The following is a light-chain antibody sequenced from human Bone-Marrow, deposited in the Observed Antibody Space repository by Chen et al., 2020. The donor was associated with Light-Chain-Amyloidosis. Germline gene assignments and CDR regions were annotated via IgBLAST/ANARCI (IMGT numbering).Light chain of an antibody. CDR1: SSDVGGYNY. Sequence: QSALTQPPSASGSPGQSVTISCTGTSSDVGGYNYVPWYQQHPGKAPKFMIYEVSKRPSGVPDRFSGSKSGNTASLTVSGLQAEDEADYYCSAYAGSNNLVFGGGTRLTVL. J-gene: IGLJ2*01. CDR3: SAYAGSNNLV. CDR2: EVS. V-gene: IGLV2-8*01.